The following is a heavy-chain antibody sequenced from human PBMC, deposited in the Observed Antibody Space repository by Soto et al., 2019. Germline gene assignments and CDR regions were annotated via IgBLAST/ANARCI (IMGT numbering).Heavy chain of an antibody. CDR2: IYYSGST. CDR1: GGSISSSSYY. Sequence: PSETLSLTCTVSGGSISSSSYYWGWIRQPPGKGLEWIGSIYYSGSTYYNPSLKSRVTISVDTSKNQFSLKLSSVTAADTAVYYCVRLRGYCSSTRCYGDYGMDVWGQGTTVTVSS. CDR3: VRLRGYCSSTRCYGDYGMDV. J-gene: IGHJ6*02. D-gene: IGHD2-2*01. V-gene: IGHV4-39*01.